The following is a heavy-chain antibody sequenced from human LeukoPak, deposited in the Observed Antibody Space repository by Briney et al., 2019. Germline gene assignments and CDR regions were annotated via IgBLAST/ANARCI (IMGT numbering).Heavy chain of an antibody. CDR1: GGSIGSYY. J-gene: IGHJ6*02. CDR3: ARAEWSPYYYGMDV. D-gene: IGHD2-8*01. Sequence: SETLSLTCTVSGGSIGSYYWSWIRQPPGKGLEWIGYIYYSGSTNYNPSLKSRVTISVDTSKNQFSMKLSSVTAADTAVYYCARAEWSPYYYGMDVWGQGTTVTVSS. V-gene: IGHV4-59*01. CDR2: IYYSGST.